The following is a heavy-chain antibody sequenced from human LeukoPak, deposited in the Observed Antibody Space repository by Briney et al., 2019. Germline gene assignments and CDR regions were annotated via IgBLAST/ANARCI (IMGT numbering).Heavy chain of an antibody. CDR3: ARRRGFGELGTHWFDP. V-gene: IGHV5-51*01. J-gene: IGHJ5*02. D-gene: IGHD3-10*01. CDR2: ISPGDSDT. Sequence: GASLKISCKGSGYSFTNYWIGWVRQMPGKGLEWMGIISPGDSDTRYSPSFQGHVTTSADKSISTAYLQWSSLKASDTAMYYCARRRGFGELGTHWFDPWGQGTLVTVSS. CDR1: GYSFTNYW.